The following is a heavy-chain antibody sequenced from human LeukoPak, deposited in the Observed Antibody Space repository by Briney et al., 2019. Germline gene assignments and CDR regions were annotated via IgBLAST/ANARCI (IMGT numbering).Heavy chain of an antibody. Sequence: GGSLRLSCATSGFTFSSYAMSWVRQAPGKGLEWVSAISGSGGSTYYADSVKGRFTISRDNSKNTLYLQMNSLRAEDTAVYYCAKVQDYDYVWGSYRYPLDYWGQGTLVTVSS. CDR3: AKVQDYDYVWGSYRYPLDY. CDR1: GFTFSSYA. J-gene: IGHJ4*02. CDR2: ISGSGGST. V-gene: IGHV3-23*01. D-gene: IGHD3-16*02.